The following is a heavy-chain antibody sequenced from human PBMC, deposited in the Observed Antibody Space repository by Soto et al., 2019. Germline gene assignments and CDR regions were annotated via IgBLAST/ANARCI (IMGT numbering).Heavy chain of an antibody. Sequence: VSLTLSCAASGFTFSDYWMHWVRQAPGKGLVWVSRLNTDGSSIRYADAVKGRFTISRDNAKNTLYLQMNSLRAEDKAVYYCARSSYRIDVWGQGTTVTVS. J-gene: IGHJ6*02. CDR3: ARSSYRIDV. V-gene: IGHV3-74*01. CDR2: LNTDGSSI. CDR1: GFTFSDYW. D-gene: IGHD6-6*01.